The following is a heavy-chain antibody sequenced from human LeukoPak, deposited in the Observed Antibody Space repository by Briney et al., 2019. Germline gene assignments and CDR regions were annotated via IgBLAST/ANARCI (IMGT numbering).Heavy chain of an antibody. J-gene: IGHJ4*02. Sequence: GGSLRLSCAASGFTLSSYWMIWVRQAPGKGLEWVANIKQDGSEISYVDSVKGRFTISRDNAKNSLYLQMNSLRAEDTAVYYCAKGHYYGSGSLDYWGQGTLVTVSS. V-gene: IGHV3-7*03. D-gene: IGHD3-10*01. CDR2: IKQDGSEI. CDR1: GFTLSSYW. CDR3: AKGHYYGSGSLDY.